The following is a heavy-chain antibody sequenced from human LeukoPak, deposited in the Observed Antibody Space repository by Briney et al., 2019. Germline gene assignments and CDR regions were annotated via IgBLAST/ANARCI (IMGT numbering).Heavy chain of an antibody. D-gene: IGHD3-22*01. CDR1: GFTVSSNY. Sequence: PGGSLRLSCAASGFTVSSNYMSWVRQAPGKGLEGVSVIYSGGSTYYADSVKGRFTNSRDNSKNTLYLQMNSLRAEDTAVYYCARGEYYYDSSGYYQFYYFDYWGQGTLVTVSS. CDR3: ARGEYYYDSSGYYQFYYFDY. J-gene: IGHJ4*02. CDR2: IYSGGST. V-gene: IGHV3-53*01.